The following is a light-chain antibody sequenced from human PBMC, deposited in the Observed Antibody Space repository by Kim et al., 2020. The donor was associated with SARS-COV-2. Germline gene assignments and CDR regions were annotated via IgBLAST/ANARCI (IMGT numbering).Light chain of an antibody. CDR2: YDT. Sequence: APGKTATITCGGSDIGSKSVLWYQQKPGQAPVLVIYYDTTRPSGIPERFSGANSGNTATLTISRVEAGDEADYYCQVWDSSSDHYVFGIGTKVTVL. J-gene: IGLJ1*01. V-gene: IGLV3-21*04. CDR3: QVWDSSSDHYV. CDR1: DIGSKS.